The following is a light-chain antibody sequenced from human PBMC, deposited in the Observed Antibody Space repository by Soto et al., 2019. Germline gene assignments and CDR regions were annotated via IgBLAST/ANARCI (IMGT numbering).Light chain of an antibody. V-gene: IGKV3-15*01. J-gene: IGKJ1*01. CDR3: QQYNNWPT. CDR2: GAS. CDR1: QSVNSN. Sequence: EIVMTQSPATLSVSPGERATLSCRASQSVNSNLAWYQQKPGQAPRLLIYGASTRDTGVPARFSGSGSGTEFTLTVSSLQSEDFAVYFWQQYNNWPTFGQGTKVEIK.